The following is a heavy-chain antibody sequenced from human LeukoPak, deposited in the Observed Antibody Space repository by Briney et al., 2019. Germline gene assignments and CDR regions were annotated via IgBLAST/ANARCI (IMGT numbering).Heavy chain of an antibody. CDR1: GGSFSGYY. D-gene: IGHD3-22*01. J-gene: IGHJ4*01. V-gene: IGHV4-34*01. Sequence: SETLSLTCAVYGGSFSGYYWGWIRQAPGKGLEWIGIINHRGSTNYNPSLKSRVTISPDTSKNQFSLKLSSVTAADTAVYYCARVGDTSGYFQHFDYWGQGTLVTVSS. CDR3: ARVGDTSGYFQHFDY. CDR2: INHRGST.